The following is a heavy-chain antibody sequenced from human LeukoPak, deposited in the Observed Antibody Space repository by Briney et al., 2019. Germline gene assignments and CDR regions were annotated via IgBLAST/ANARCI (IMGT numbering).Heavy chain of an antibody. CDR3: ARGPPACSTNCYGYLDY. J-gene: IGHJ4*02. CDR1: GFTFSSYS. CDR2: ISSSSNTI. V-gene: IGHV3-48*02. Sequence: GGFLRLSCAASGFTFSSYSMNWVRQAPGKGLEWVSYISSSSNTIYYADSVKGRFAISRDNAKNSQYLQMNSLRDEDTAVYYCARGPPACSTNCYGYLDYWGQGTLVTVSS. D-gene: IGHD2-2*01.